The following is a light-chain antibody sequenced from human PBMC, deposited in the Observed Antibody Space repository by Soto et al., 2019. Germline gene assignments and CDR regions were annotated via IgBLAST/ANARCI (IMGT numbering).Light chain of an antibody. CDR3: QQRSNWPPIT. CDR1: QSVSRY. CDR2: DAS. Sequence: EIVLTDSPATLSLSQWEIATLSCRASQSVSRYLAWYQQKPGQAPRLLIYDASNRATGIPARFSGSGSGTDFTLTISSLEPEDFAVYYCQQRSNWPPITFGQGTRLEIK. J-gene: IGKJ5*01. V-gene: IGKV3-11*01.